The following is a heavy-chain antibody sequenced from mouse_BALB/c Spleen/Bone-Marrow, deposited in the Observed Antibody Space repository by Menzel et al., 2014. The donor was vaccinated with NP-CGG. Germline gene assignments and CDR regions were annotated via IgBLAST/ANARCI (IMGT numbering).Heavy chain of an antibody. CDR1: GFNIKDTY. J-gene: IGHJ2*01. Sequence: EVKLMGSGAELVKPGASVKLSCTPSGFNIKDTYMHWVKLRPEQGLEWIGRIVPANGNTKYAPKFQGKATITADTSSNTAYLQLSSLTSEDTAVYFCASYDYGYYFDYWGQGTTLTVSS. D-gene: IGHD2-4*01. V-gene: IGHV14-3*02. CDR2: IVPANGNT. CDR3: ASYDYGYYFDY.